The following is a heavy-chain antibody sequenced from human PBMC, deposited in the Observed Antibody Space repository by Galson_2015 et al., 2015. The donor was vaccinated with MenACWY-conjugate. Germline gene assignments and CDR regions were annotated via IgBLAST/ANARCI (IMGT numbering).Heavy chain of an antibody. CDR3: TTDFPDY. CDR2: IKSKTDGGTT. J-gene: IGHJ4*02. V-gene: IGHV3-15*01. Sequence: WVGRIKSKTDGGTTDYAAPVKGRFTISRDDSKNTLYLQMNSLKTEDTAVYYCTTDFPDYWGQGTLVTVSS.